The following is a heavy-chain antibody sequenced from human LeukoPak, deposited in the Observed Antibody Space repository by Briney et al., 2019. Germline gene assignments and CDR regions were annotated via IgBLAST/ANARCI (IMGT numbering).Heavy chain of an antibody. V-gene: IGHV4-31*03. J-gene: IGHJ5*02. CDR2: IYYSGST. CDR1: GGSISSGGYY. Sequence: SQTLSLNCTVSGGSISSGGYYRSWIRQHPGKGLEWIGDIYYSGSTYYNPTLKSRVTISVDTSKNQFSLKLSSVTAADTAVYYCARGGASYDFWSGYYGWFDPWGQGTLVTVSS. D-gene: IGHD3-3*01. CDR3: ARGGASYDFWSGYYGWFDP.